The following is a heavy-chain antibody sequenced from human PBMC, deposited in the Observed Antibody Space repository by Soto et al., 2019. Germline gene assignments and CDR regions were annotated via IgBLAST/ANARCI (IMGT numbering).Heavy chain of an antibody. CDR2: IKQDGSEK. D-gene: IGHD3-9*01. CDR3: ARFKYDILTGCFDY. V-gene: IGHV3-7*01. Sequence: GGSLRLSCAASGFTFSSYWMIWVRQAPGKGLEWVANIKQDGSEKYYVDSVKGRFTISRDNAKNSLYLQMNSLRAEDTAVYYCARFKYDILTGCFDYWGQGTLVTVSS. CDR1: GFTFSSYW. J-gene: IGHJ4*02.